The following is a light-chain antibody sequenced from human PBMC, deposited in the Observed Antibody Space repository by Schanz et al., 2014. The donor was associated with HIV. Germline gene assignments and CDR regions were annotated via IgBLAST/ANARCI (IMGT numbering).Light chain of an antibody. CDR1: SSNIGARYD. CDR2: DNT. J-gene: IGLJ3*02. Sequence: QSVLAQPPSVSGAPGQRVTISCTGTSSNIGARYDVHWYQLLPGTAPKLLIFDNTNRPSGVPARCSGSKSGSSASLAISGLQADDEADYYCSSYAATSNVLFGGGTKLTVL. V-gene: IGLV1-40*01. CDR3: SSYAATSNVL.